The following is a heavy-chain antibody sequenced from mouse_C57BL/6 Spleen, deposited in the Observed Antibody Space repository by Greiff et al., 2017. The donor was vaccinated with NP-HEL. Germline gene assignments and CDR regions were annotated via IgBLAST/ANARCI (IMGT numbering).Heavy chain of an antibody. Sequence: EVKLMESGGGLVKPGGSLKLSCAASGFTFSSYTMSWVRQTPEKRLEWVATISGGGGNTYYPDSVKGRFTISRDNAKNTLYLQMSSLRSEDTALYYCARQSGTSYYAMDYWGQGTSVTVSS. V-gene: IGHV5-9*01. CDR1: GFTFSSYT. CDR3: ARQSGTSYYAMDY. D-gene: IGHD4-1*01. J-gene: IGHJ4*01. CDR2: ISGGGGNT.